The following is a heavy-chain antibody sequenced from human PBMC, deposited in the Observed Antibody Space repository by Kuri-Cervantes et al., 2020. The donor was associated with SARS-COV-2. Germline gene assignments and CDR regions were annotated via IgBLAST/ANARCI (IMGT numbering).Heavy chain of an antibody. V-gene: IGHV4-30-2*01. J-gene: IGHJ6*02. Sequence: LRLSCAVSGGSISSGGYSWSWIRQPPGKGLEWIGYIYHSGSTYYNPSLKSRVTISVDTSKNQFSLKLSSVTAADTAVYYCARMYSINHYGMDVWGQGTTVTVSS. D-gene: IGHD4-11*01. CDR3: ARMYSINHYGMDV. CDR1: GGSISSGGYS. CDR2: IYHSGST.